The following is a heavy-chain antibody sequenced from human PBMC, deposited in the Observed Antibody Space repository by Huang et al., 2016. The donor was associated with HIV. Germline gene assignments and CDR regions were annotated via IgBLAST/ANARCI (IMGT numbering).Heavy chain of an antibody. J-gene: IGHJ3*01. D-gene: IGHD1-1*01. V-gene: IGHV4-34*02. CDR2: RKYNGKA. CDR1: GGPFSTHY. CDR3: ARGRDTTEMGTVDDALDV. Sequence: QVRLQQWGGGLVRPSETLSRTCAVYGGPFSTHYRSWIRQSPGKGLAWISERKYNGKANYNPALRSRVSIAVGTAKNKFALNVTSVTAADTAIYYCARGRDTTEMGTVDDALDVWDQGTLVIVSS.